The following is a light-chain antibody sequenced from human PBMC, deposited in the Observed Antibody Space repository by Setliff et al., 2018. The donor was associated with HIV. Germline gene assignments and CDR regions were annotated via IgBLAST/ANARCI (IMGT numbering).Light chain of an antibody. CDR2: DVT. Sequence: QSALTQPASVSGSPGQSVTISCTGTSSDVGGYNYVSWYQQHPGQAPKLMIYDVTTRPSGVSSRFSGSKSGNAASLTISGLQAEDEADYYCNSYSTSSTPLYVFGTGTRSPS. J-gene: IGLJ1*01. V-gene: IGLV2-14*03. CDR1: SSDVGGYNY. CDR3: NSYSTSSTPLYV.